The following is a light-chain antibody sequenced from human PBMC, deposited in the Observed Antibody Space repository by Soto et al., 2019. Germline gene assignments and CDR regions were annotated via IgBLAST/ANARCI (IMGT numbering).Light chain of an antibody. CDR3: GTCDSGLSAYV. Sequence: QSVLTQPPSVSAAPGQKVTISCSGSSSNIGNNYVSWYQQLPGTAPKLLIYDNNKRPSGIPDRFSGSKSGTSATLGITGLQTGDEADYYCGTCDSGLSAYVFGTGTKVPVL. V-gene: IGLV1-51*01. CDR2: DNN. CDR1: SSNIGNNY. J-gene: IGLJ1*01.